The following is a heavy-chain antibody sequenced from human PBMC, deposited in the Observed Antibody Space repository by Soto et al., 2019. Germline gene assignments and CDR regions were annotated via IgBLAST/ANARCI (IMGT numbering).Heavy chain of an antibody. Sequence: LACAASGVTFSNALMDGVFQATGKGLEWVGRIKSKTDGGTTDYAAPVKGRFTISRDDSKNTLYLQMNSLKTEDTAVYYCTTVETAAGTGGFDPWGQGTLVTVS. CDR3: TTVETAAGTGGFDP. CDR1: GVTFSNAL. J-gene: IGHJ5*02. V-gene: IGHV3-15*07. D-gene: IGHD6-13*01. CDR2: IKSKTDGGTT.